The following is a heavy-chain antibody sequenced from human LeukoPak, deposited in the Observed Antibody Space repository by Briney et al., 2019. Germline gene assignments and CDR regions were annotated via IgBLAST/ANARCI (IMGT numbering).Heavy chain of an antibody. CDR3: AREYSSSSYYYGMDV. D-gene: IGHD6-6*01. CDR1: GFIFSSYW. Sequence: GGSLRLSCAASGFIFSSYWMSWVRQAPGKGLEWVANIIQDGSEKYYVDSVKGRFTISRDNAKNSLYLQMNSLRAEDTAVYYCAREYSSSSYYYGMDVWGQGTTVTVSS. CDR2: IIQDGSEK. V-gene: IGHV3-7*01. J-gene: IGHJ6*02.